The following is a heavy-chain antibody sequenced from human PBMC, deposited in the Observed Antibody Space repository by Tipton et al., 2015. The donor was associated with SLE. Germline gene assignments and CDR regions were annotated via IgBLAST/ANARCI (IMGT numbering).Heavy chain of an antibody. CDR3: ARVQQQLVPEGGPFDI. D-gene: IGHD6-13*01. Sequence: QLVQSGAEVKKPGASVKVSCKASGYTFTDYYMHWVRQAPGQGLEWMGWINPKLEWMGWINPNSDGTNYAQKFQGRVTMTRDTSISAACMGLTRVRSGDTAVYYCARVQQQLVPEGGPFDIWGEGAMVTVSS. J-gene: IGHJ3*02. V-gene: IGHV1-2*02. CDR1: GYTFTDYY. CDR2: INPNSDGT.